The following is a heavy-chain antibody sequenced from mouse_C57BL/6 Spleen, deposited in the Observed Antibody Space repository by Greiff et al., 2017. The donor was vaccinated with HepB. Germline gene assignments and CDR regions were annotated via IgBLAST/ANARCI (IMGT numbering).Heavy chain of an antibody. CDR3: ARLSIQGYAMDY. J-gene: IGHJ4*01. Sequence: QVQLQQPGAELVKPGASVKLSCKASGYTFTSYWMHWVKQRPGQGLEWIGMIHPNSGSTNYNEKFKSKATLTVDKSSSTAYMQLSSLTSEDSAVYYCARLSIQGYAMDYWGQGTSVTVSS. D-gene: IGHD3-2*02. CDR2: IHPNSGST. V-gene: IGHV1-64*01. CDR1: GYTFTSYW.